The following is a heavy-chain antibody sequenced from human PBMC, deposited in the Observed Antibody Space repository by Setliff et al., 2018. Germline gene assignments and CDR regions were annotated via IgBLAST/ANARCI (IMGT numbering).Heavy chain of an antibody. V-gene: IGHV4-39*01. J-gene: IGHJ4*02. CDR3: ARHFRSSKVQFLEYLTDYYFDS. D-gene: IGHD3-3*01. Sequence: SETLSLTCIVAGDSISNSDYYWGWIRQPPGKGLEWIGRVYNTGTTNYNPSLKSRVTISISADTSNKSFSLNLFSVTAADTAVYYCARHFRSSKVQFLEYLTDYYFDSWGQGTLVTVSS. CDR2: VYNTGTT. CDR1: GDSISNSDYY.